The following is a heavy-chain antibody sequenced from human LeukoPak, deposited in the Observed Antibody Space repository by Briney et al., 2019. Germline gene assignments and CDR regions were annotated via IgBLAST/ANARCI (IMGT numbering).Heavy chain of an antibody. J-gene: IGHJ4*02. CDR1: GGSISSSSYY. CDR2: IYYSGST. V-gene: IGHV4-39*07. CDR3: ARNPDTDTVTYPFDY. Sequence: SETLSLTCTVSGGSISSSSYYWGWIRQPPGKGLEWIGSIYYSGSTYYNPSLKSRVTISVDTSKNQFSLKLSSVTAADTAVYYCARNPDTDTVTYPFDYWGQGTLVTVSS. D-gene: IGHD4-17*01.